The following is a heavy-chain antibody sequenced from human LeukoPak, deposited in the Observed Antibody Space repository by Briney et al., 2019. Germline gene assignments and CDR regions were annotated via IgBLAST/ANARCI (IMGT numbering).Heavy chain of an antibody. CDR1: GYSIFSDYY. Sequence: SETLSLTCAVSGYSIFSDYYWGWIRQPPGKGLERIGSLYHSGTTYYSPSLRSRFTISVDTSKNQFSLKLSSVTAADTAVYYCARDKRTYDRGGVNWFDPWGQGTLVTVSS. D-gene: IGHD3-22*01. J-gene: IGHJ5*02. CDR2: LYHSGTT. CDR3: ARDKRTYDRGGVNWFDP. V-gene: IGHV4-38-2*02.